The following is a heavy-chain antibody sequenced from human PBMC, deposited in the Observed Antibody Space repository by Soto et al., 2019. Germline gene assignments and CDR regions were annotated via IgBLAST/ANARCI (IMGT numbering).Heavy chain of an antibody. CDR3: AKGGSGWYDVGYFDY. V-gene: IGHV3-23*01. Sequence: PGGSLRLSCAASVFPFSSFGLNWVRQAPGKGLEWVSSISISGTGGSTYYADSVKGRFTISRDNSKNTLYLQMDSLRAEDTAVYFCAKGGSGWYDVGYFDYWGQGTQVTVSS. D-gene: IGHD6-19*01. CDR1: VFPFSSFG. CDR2: ISGTGGST. J-gene: IGHJ4*02.